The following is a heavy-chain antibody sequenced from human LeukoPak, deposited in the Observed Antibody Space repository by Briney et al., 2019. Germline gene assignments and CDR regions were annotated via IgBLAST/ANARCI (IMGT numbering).Heavy chain of an antibody. CDR1: GFTFSSYS. CDR2: IKQDGSEK. J-gene: IGHJ6*02. V-gene: IGHV3-7*01. Sequence: GGSLRLSCAASGFTFSSYSMTWVRQAPGKGLEWVANIKQDGSEKCYVDSVKGRFTISRDNAKNSLYLQMNSLRAEDTAVYYCARGHSSGSAYYYYYGMDVWGQGTTVTVSS. D-gene: IGHD6-19*01. CDR3: ARGHSSGSAYYYYYGMDV.